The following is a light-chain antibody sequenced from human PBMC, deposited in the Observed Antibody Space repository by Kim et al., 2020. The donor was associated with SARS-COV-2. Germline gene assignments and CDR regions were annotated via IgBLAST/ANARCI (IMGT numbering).Light chain of an antibody. J-gene: IGLJ2*01. CDR1: KLGDKY. V-gene: IGLV3-1*01. CDR2: QDA. CDR3: QAWGSSTGRV. Sequence: SYELTQPPSVSVSPGQTATITCSGDKLGDKYVCWYQQRPDQSPVLVIYQDAKRPSGIPERFSGPNSGNTATLTISGTQAIDEADYYCQAWGSSTGRVFGGGTQLTVL.